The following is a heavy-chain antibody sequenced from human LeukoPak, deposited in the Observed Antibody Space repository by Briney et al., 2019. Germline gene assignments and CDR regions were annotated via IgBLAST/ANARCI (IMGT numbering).Heavy chain of an antibody. CDR3: AKDRTPHQYDFWSGSY. CDR1: GFPFSSYG. CDR2: ISYDGYNE. J-gene: IGHJ4*02. Sequence: QPGRSLRLSCAASGFPFSSYGMHWVRQAPGKGLEWVAVISYDGYNEYYADSVKGRFIISRDNSKNTLYLQMNSLRAEDTAVYYCAKDRTPHQYDFWSGSYWGQGTLVTVSS. D-gene: IGHD3-3*01. V-gene: IGHV3-30*18.